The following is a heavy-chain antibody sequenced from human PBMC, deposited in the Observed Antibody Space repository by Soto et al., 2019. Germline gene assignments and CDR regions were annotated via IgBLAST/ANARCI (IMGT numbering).Heavy chain of an antibody. Sequence: GGSLRLPCEGSGFTLSRYSINWVRQAPGKGLEWLAYITVTTGNRVYADSVKGRFTISRDDSKNTQSLQMDSLRAEDTAVYYSVRDRDSLFDYWGPGTLVTVSS. CDR3: VRDRDSLFDY. CDR2: ITVTTGNR. J-gene: IGHJ4*02. D-gene: IGHD3-9*01. CDR1: GFTLSRYS. V-gene: IGHV3-21*05.